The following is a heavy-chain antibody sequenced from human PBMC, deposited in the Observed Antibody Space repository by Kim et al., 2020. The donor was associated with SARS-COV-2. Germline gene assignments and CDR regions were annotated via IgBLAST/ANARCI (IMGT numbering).Heavy chain of an antibody. V-gene: IGHV4-31*03. D-gene: IGHD3-10*01. J-gene: IGHJ5*02. CDR3: TRIPVEPSGTFGCVDP. Sequence: SETLSLTCTVSGGSISSGGYYWNWVRQVPGKGLEWIAYRSYNGIYNYNPPLRSRVLTSVDTSKSQFSLDLSSVTAADTAVYYCTRIPVEPSGTFGCVDP. CDR1: GGSISSGGYY. CDR2: RSYNGIY.